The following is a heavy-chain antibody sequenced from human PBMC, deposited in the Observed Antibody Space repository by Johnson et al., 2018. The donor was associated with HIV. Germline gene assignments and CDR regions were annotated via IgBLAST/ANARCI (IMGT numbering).Heavy chain of an antibody. CDR3: TTDRPSCRDTSLYNGLDS. CDR1: GFTFSSYG. Sequence: VQLVESGGGVVQPGTSLRLSCAASGFTFSSYGMHWVRQAPGKGLEWVGRILSKTHGGSADYAAPVKGRFTISRDDSKNTLYLQVNSLKTEDTAVYYCTTDRPSCRDTSLYNGLDSWGRGTMVTVSS. J-gene: IGHJ3*02. V-gene: IGHV3-15*07. CDR2: ILSKTHGGSA. D-gene: IGHD3-16*02.